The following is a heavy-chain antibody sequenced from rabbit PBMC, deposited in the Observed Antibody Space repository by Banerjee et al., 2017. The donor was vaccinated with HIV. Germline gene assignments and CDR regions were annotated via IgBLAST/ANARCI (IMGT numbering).Heavy chain of an antibody. Sequence: QEQLEESGGDLVKPEGSLTLTCTASGFSFSTNYWICWVRQAPGKGLEWIACIYGGTSGVIYYASWARGRFTLSRTSSTTVTLQMTSLTAADTATYFCARFGNFGLWSLRGPGTLVTVS. CDR1: GFSFSTNYW. CDR2: IYGGTSGVI. J-gene: IGHJ4*01. D-gene: IGHD5-1*01. CDR3: ARFGNFGLWSL. V-gene: IGHV1S45*01.